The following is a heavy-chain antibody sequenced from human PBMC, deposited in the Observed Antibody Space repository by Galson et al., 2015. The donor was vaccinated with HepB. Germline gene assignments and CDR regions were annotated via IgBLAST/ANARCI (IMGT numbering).Heavy chain of an antibody. CDR3: AREQRYCSATTCPSAPGLFDY. D-gene: IGHD2-15*01. J-gene: IGHJ4*02. CDR2: LSYDGGSI. V-gene: IGHV3-30-3*01. Sequence: SLRLSCAASGFTFSNYAMHWARQVPGKGLEWVAVLSYDGGSILYADSVKGRFIISRDNSKNTLHLQMNSLTAEDTAVYYCAREQRYCSATTCPSAPGLFDYWCQGTLVTVSS. CDR1: GFTFSNYA.